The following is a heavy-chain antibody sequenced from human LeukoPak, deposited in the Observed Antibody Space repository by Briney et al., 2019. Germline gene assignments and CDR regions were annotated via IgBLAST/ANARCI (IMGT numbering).Heavy chain of an antibody. J-gene: IGHJ5*02. CDR1: GGSFSGYY. CDR2: INHSGST. CDR3: ARGRNWFDP. Sequence: SETLSLTCAVYGGSFSGYYWSWIRQPPGKGLEWIGEINHSGSTNYNPSLKSRVTKSVDTSKNQFSLKLSSVTAADTAVYYCARGRNWFDPWGQGTLVTVSS. V-gene: IGHV4-34*01.